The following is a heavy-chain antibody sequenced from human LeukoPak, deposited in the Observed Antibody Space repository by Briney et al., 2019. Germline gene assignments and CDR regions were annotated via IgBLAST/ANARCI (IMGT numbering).Heavy chain of an antibody. CDR2: IYSGGST. CDR1: GFTVSSNY. J-gene: IGHJ5*01. Sequence: QAGGFLRLSCAASGFTVSSNYMSWVRQAPGKGLEWVSVIYSGGSTYYADSMKGRFSISRDNSRNTLYLQMNNLRAEDTAVYYCARASNWNPPDSWGQGTLVTVSS. D-gene: IGHD1-20*01. CDR3: ARASNWNPPDS. V-gene: IGHV3-53*01.